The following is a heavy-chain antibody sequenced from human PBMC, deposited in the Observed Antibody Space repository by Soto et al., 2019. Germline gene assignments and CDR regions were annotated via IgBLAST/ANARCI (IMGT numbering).Heavy chain of an antibody. J-gene: IGHJ6*02. Sequence: SVKVSCKASGGTFSSYAISWVRQAPGQGLEWMGGIIPIFGTANYARKFQGRVTITADESTSTAYMELSSLRSEDTAVYYCARWMGPLGGLMGTNCISTSCSSYYYYYGMDVWG. D-gene: IGHD2-2*01. CDR2: IIPIFGTA. CDR3: ARWMGPLGGLMGTNCISTSCSSYYYYYGMDV. CDR1: GGTFSSYA. V-gene: IGHV1-69*13.